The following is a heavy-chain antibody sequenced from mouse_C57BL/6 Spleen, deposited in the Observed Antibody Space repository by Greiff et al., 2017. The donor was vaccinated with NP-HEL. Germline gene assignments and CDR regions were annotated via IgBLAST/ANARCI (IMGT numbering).Heavy chain of an antibody. V-gene: IGHV1-82*01. J-gene: IGHJ3*01. CDR1: GYAFSSSW. CDR2: IYPGDGDT. D-gene: IGHD2-4*01. Sequence: VQLQESGPELVKPGASVKISCKASGYAFSSSWMNWVKQRPGKGLEWIGRIYPGDGDTNYNGKFKGKATLTADKSSSTAYMQLSSLTSEDSAVCCCERGDDYAWFAYWGQGTLVTVSA. CDR3: ERGDDYAWFAY.